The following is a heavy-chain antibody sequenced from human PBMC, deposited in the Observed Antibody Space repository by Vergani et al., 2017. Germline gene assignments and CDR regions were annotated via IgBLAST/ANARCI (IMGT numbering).Heavy chain of an antibody. J-gene: IGHJ4*02. Sequence: QVQLQESGPGLVKPSQTLSLTCTVSGGSISSGSYYWSWIRQPAGKGLEWIGRIYTSGSTNYNPSLKSRVTMSVDTSKNQFSLKLGAVTAADTAVYYCARGTYSSSWGRDDYWGQGTLVTVSS. D-gene: IGHD6-6*01. CDR1: GGSISSGSYY. CDR2: IYTSGST. CDR3: ARGTYSSSWGRDDY. V-gene: IGHV4-61*02.